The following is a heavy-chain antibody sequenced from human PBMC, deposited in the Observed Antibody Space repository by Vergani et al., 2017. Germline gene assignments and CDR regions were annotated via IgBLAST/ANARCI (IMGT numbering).Heavy chain of an antibody. D-gene: IGHD3-3*01. CDR2: IYYSGST. Sequence: QVQLQESGPGLVKPSETLSLTCTVSGGSISSYYWSWIRQPPGKGLEWIGYIYYSGSTNYKPSLKSRGTISVDTSKKQFSLKLSSVTAADTAVYYCARETRITIFGVPTSNWFDPWGQGTLVTVSS. J-gene: IGHJ5*02. CDR3: ARETRITIFGVPTSNWFDP. V-gene: IGHV4-59*01. CDR1: GGSISSYY.